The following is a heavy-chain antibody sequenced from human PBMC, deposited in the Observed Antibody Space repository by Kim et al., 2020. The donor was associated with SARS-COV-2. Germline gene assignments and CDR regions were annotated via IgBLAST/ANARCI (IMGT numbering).Heavy chain of an antibody. J-gene: IGHJ4*02. CDR2: ISYDGSNK. CDR1: GFTFSSYG. Sequence: GGSLRLSCAASGFTFSSYGMHWVRQAPGKGLEWVAVISYDGSNKYYADSVKGRFTISRDNSKNTLYLQMNSLRAEDTAVYYCAKAQWIQLWLGFDYWGQG. V-gene: IGHV3-30*18. CDR3: AKAQWIQLWLGFDY. D-gene: IGHD5-18*01.